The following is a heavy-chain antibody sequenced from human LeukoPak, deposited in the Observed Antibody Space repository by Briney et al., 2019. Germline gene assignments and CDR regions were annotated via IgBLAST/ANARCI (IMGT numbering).Heavy chain of an antibody. CDR3: SRIKYGGNSGYHFDY. D-gene: IGHD4-23*01. V-gene: IGHV3-23*01. CDR1: GFNFNYFA. CDR2: IGDSGSSG. Sequence: PGGSLRLSCSASGFNFNYFAMSWIRQAPGKRLEWVSTIGDSGSSGSYADSVRGRFTISRDNSKNMLYLQMHSLRVDDSAVYYCSRIKYGGNSGYHFDYWGQGTLVTVSS. J-gene: IGHJ4*02.